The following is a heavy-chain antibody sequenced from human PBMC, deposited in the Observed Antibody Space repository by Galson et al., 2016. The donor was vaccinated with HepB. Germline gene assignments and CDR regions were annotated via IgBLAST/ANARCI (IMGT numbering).Heavy chain of an antibody. J-gene: IGHJ2*01. D-gene: IGHD5-24*01. V-gene: IGHV4-59*01. CDR2: IHHTGTT. CDR3: ARALDGTATTVEAWFFDL. Sequence: TCTFSGDSLRTYYWNWIRQSPGKGLEWIGYIHHTGTTNQNPSLKSRVNISVDTTKNQFSLRLSSVTATDTAVYFCARALDGTATTVEAWFFDLWGRGSLAIVSS. CDR1: GDSLRTYY.